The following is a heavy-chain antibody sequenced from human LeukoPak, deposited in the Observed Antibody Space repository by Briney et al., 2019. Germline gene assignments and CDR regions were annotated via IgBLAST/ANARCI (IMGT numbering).Heavy chain of an antibody. Sequence: GGSLRLSCAASGFTVSSNYMSWVRQAPGKGLEWVSVIYSGGSTYYADSVKGRFTISRDNSKNTLYLQMNSLRAEDTAVYYCAKDRSHVLRFLEWLLWESDYWGQGTLVTVSS. CDR1: GFTVSSNY. V-gene: IGHV3-53*01. J-gene: IGHJ4*02. CDR2: IYSGGST. CDR3: AKDRSHVLRFLEWLLWESDY. D-gene: IGHD3-3*01.